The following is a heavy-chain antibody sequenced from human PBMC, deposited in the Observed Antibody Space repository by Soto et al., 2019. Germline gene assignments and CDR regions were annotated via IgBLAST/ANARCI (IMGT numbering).Heavy chain of an antibody. D-gene: IGHD3-3*01. Sequence: SETLSLTCAVSGGSISSSNWWSWVRQPPGKGLEWIGEIYHSGSTNYNPSLKGRVTISVDKSKNQFSLKLSSVTAADTAVYYCARSSPGYDFWSGSTHNWFDPWGQGTLVTVSS. CDR3: ARSSPGYDFWSGSTHNWFDP. V-gene: IGHV4-4*02. CDR1: GGSISSSNW. CDR2: IYHSGST. J-gene: IGHJ5*02.